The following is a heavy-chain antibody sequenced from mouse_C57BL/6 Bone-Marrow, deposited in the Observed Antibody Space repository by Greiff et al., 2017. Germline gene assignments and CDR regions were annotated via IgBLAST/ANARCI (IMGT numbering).Heavy chain of an antibody. CDR3: ARRDYGSSMDY. V-gene: IGHV1-81*01. D-gene: IGHD1-1*01. Sequence: QVQLQQSGAELARPGASVKLSCKASGYTFTSYGISWVKQRTGQGLEWIGEIYPRSGNTYYNEKFKGKATLTADKSSSTAYMELRSLTSKDSAVYVYARRDYGSSMDYWGQGTSVTVSS. CDR2: IYPRSGNT. J-gene: IGHJ4*01. CDR1: GYTFTSYG.